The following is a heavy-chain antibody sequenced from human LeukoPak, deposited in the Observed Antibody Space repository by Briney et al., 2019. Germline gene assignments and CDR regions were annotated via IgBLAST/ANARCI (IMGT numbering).Heavy chain of an antibody. V-gene: IGHV3-21*05. CDR2: VSSSSTYT. D-gene: IGHD2-2*01. Sequence: KPGGSLRLSCAASGFTFSTYSMNWVRQAPGKGLEWVSYVSSSSTYTNYAASVKGRFTISRDNAKNSLYLQMNSLRAEDTAVYYCARGYRTMAVWGQGTLVTVSS. CDR1: GFTFSTYS. J-gene: IGHJ4*02. CDR3: ARGYRTMAV.